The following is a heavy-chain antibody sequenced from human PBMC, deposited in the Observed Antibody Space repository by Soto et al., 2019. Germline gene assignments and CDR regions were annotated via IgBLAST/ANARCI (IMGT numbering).Heavy chain of an antibody. CDR2: ISAHIGNT. V-gene: IGHV1-18*01. J-gene: IGHJ4*02. D-gene: IGHD3-10*01. CDR3: ARDQVPSGREYQTLSYYFAQ. Sequence: QVQLVQSGAEVKKPGASVKVSCKASGYTFRSYGISWLRQAPGQGPEWMGWISAHIGNTNYAQRFQGRVTMTRGTSTGSAYLELRSLGSDDPAVYYCARDQVPSGREYQTLSYYFAQGGPGTLVTVSS. CDR1: GYTFRSYG.